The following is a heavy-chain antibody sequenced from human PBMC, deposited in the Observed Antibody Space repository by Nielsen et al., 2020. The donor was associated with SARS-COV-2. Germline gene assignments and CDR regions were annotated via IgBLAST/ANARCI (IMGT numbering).Heavy chain of an antibody. V-gene: IGHV4-34*01. D-gene: IGHD3-10*01. Sequence: SETLSLTCAVYGGSFSGYYWSWIRQPPGKGLEWIGEINHSGSTNYNPTLKSRVTVSVDTSKNQFSLKLSSVTAADTAVYYCASEPSGYGSGTYYSWPWGQGTLVTVSS. J-gene: IGHJ5*02. CDR1: GGSFSGYY. CDR2: INHSGST. CDR3: ASEPSGYGSGTYYSWP.